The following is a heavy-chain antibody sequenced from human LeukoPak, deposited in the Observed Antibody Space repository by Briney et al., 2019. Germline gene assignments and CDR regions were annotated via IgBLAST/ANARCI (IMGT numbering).Heavy chain of an antibody. J-gene: IGHJ5*02. Sequence: ASVKVSCKASGYTITGYYMHWVRQAPGQGLEWMGWINPNSGGTNYAQKFQGRVTMTRDTSISTAYMELSRLRSDDTAVYYCARDHCSSTSCRNVGHWFDPWGQGTLVTVSS. V-gene: IGHV1-2*02. CDR1: GYTITGYY. CDR3: ARDHCSSTSCRNVGHWFDP. D-gene: IGHD2-2*01. CDR2: INPNSGGT.